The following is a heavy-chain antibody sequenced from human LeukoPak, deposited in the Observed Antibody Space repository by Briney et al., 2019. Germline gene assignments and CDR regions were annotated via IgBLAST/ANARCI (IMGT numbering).Heavy chain of an antibody. D-gene: IGHD3-3*01. V-gene: IGHV3-30-3*01. J-gene: IGHJ4*02. Sequence: GGSLRLSCAASGFTFSSYAMHWVRQAPGKGLEWVAVISYDGSNKYYADSVKGRFTISRDNSKNTLYLQMNSLRAEDTAVYYCARDLYYDFWSGYLLDYWGREPWSPSPQ. CDR2: ISYDGSNK. CDR1: GFTFSSYA. CDR3: ARDLYYDFWSGYLLDY.